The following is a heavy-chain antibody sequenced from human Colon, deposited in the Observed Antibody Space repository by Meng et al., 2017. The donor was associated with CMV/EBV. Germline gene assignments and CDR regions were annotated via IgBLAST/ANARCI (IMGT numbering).Heavy chain of an antibody. CDR1: GFKYDDYA. CDR3: AKDAFYDSGMYLDH. D-gene: IGHD3-10*01. V-gene: IGHV3-9*01. Sequence: GGSLRLSCVASGFKYDDYAMHWVRQAPGKGLEWVSSISWSSGIIAYADSVKGRFIISRDNAKKSLYLQMSSLRAEDTALYYCAKDAFYDSGMYLDHWGQGALVTVSS. CDR2: ISWSSGII. J-gene: IGHJ4*02.